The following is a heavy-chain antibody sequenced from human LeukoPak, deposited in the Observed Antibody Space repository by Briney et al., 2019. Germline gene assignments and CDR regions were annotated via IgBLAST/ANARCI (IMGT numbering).Heavy chain of an antibody. J-gene: IGHJ6*02. Sequence: QPGGSLRLSCAASGFTFSSYWMSWVRRAPGKGLEWVANIKQDGSEKYYVDSVKGRFTISRDNAKNSLYLQMNSLRAEDTAVYYCAREDFYYYYGMDVWGQGTTVTVSS. CDR1: GFTFSSYW. D-gene: IGHD3/OR15-3a*01. V-gene: IGHV3-7*01. CDR3: AREDFYYYYGMDV. CDR2: IKQDGSEK.